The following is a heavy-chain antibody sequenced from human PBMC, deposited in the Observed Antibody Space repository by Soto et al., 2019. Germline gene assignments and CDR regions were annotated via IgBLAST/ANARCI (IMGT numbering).Heavy chain of an antibody. J-gene: IGHJ4*02. D-gene: IGHD6-13*01. Sequence: GGSLRLSCAASGFSFSSYWMHWVRQAPGTGLVWVSCINSAGSSTNYADSVKDRFTISRDNAKNTLYLQMNSLRAEDTAVYYCARGGPYSRSKFDSWGQGTLVTVSS. CDR1: GFSFSSYW. CDR3: ARGGPYSRSKFDS. V-gene: IGHV3-74*01. CDR2: INSAGSST.